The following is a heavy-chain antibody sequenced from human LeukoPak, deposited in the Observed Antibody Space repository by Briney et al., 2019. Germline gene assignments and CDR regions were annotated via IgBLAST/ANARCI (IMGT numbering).Heavy chain of an antibody. CDR2: IYYSGST. V-gene: IGHV4-59*08. J-gene: IGHJ3*02. D-gene: IGHD3-16*01. CDR1: GGSISSYY. Sequence: SETLSLTCTVSGGSISSYYWSWIRQPPGKGLEWIGYIYYSGSTNYNPSLKSRVTISVDTSKNQFSLKLSSVTAADTAVYYCARGNEYVQGAFDIWGQGTMVTVSS. CDR3: ARGNEYVQGAFDI.